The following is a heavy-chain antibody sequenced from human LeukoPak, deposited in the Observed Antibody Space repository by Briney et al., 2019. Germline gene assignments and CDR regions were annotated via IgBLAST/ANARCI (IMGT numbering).Heavy chain of an antibody. CDR1: GFTVSKNH. CDR3: AREGTNDYDSSAYNDAFDM. J-gene: IGHJ3*02. CDR2: IFSGENT. V-gene: IGHV3-53*01. Sequence: GGSLRLSCAASGFTVSKNHMSWVRQSPGKGLEWVSVIFSGENTYYADSVRGRFTISRDNSKNTVYLQMNSLRVEDTPVYFCAREGTNDYDSSAYNDAFDMWGQGTMVTVSS. D-gene: IGHD3-22*01.